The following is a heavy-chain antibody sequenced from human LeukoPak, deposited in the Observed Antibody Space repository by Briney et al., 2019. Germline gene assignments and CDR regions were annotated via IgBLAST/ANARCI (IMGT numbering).Heavy chain of an antibody. J-gene: IGHJ4*02. CDR1: ESRFTNYW. V-gene: IGHV5-51*01. CDR3: ARRGGYNYGYFDY. D-gene: IGHD5-18*01. Sequence: GESLQISCKGSESRFTNYWIGWVRQPPGKGLEWMGFIYPGDSDTTYSPSFQGQVTISAHKSISTAYLQWSSLKASDTAMYYCARRGGYNYGYFDYWGQGTQVTVSS. CDR2: IYPGDSDT.